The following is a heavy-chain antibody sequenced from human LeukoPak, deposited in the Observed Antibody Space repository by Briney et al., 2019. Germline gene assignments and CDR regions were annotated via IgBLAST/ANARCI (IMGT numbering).Heavy chain of an antibody. CDR2: IYPDDSDT. Sequence: GESLKISCKGSGYRFTNYWIGWVREMPGKGLEWMGIIYPDDSDTRYSPSFQGQVTISADKSISTAYLQWSSLKASDTAMYYCAIGGDSTTSCYRCFNYWGQGTLVTVSS. J-gene: IGHJ4*02. V-gene: IGHV5-51*01. CDR1: GYRFTNYW. CDR3: AIGGDSTTSCYRCFNY. D-gene: IGHD2-2*02.